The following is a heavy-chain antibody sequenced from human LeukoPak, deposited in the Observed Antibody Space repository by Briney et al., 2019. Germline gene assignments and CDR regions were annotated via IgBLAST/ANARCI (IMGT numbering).Heavy chain of an antibody. CDR1: GFSFSTYS. J-gene: IGHJ3*01. CDR2: IHSGGTTI. D-gene: IGHD5-24*01. CDR3: AKDIQLST. V-gene: IGHV3-48*01. Sequence: GGSLRLSCATSGFSFSTYSVNWVRQAPGKGLEWVSYIHSGGTTIYYADSVKGRFTISRDNSKNTLSLQMNSLRVEDTAMYFCAKDIQLSTWGLGTMVTVSS.